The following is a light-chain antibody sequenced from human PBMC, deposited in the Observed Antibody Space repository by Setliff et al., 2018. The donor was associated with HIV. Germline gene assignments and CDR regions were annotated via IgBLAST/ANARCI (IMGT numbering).Light chain of an antibody. J-gene: IGLJ1*01. CDR1: SSDVGTYNA. CDR3: SSYTSSSTDV. V-gene: IGLV2-14*01. Sequence: QSALTQPASVSGSPGQSITISCTVTSSDVGTYNAVYWYQQHPGKAPKLMIYDVSTRPSGVSNRFSGSKSGNTASLTISGLQTEDEADYYCSSYTSSSTDVFGTGTKVTV. CDR2: DVS.